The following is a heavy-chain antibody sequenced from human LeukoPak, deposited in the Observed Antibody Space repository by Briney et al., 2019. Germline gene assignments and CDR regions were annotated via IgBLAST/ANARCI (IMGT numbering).Heavy chain of an antibody. J-gene: IGHJ4*02. CDR1: GGSISSSSYY. D-gene: IGHD6-19*01. Sequence: PSETLSLTCTVSGGSISSSSYYWGWIRQPPGKGLECIGSIFYTGRSYYNPSLKRRVTISVDTSRNQFSLKLSSVTAADTAVYYCAKILYSSNIDYWGQGTLVTVSS. CDR2: IFYTGRS. V-gene: IGHV4-39*07. CDR3: AKILYSSNIDY.